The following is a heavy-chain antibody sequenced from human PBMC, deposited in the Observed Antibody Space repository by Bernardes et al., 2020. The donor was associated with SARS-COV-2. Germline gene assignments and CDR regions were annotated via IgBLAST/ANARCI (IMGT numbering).Heavy chain of an antibody. Sequence: SETLSLTCTVSGGSISSYYWSWIRQPPGKGLEWIGYIYYSGSTNYNPSLKSRVTISVDTSKNQFSLKLSSVTAADTAVYYCARTPGRGGYYYYGMDVWGQGTTVTVSS. J-gene: IGHJ6*02. CDR3: ARTPGRGGYYYYGMDV. CDR2: IYYSGST. V-gene: IGHV4-59*01. CDR1: GGSISSYY. D-gene: IGHD3-10*01.